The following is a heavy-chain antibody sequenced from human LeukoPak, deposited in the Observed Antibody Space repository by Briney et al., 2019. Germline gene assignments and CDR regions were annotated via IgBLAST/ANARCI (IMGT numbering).Heavy chain of an antibody. V-gene: IGHV6-1*01. CDR3: ARGPGIAVAGWGNWFDP. CDR1: GDSVSSNSAA. D-gene: IGHD6-19*01. Sequence: SQTLSLTCAISGDSVSSNSAAWNWIRQSPSRGLEWLGRTYYRSKWYNDYAVSVKSRITINPDTSKNQFSLQLNSVTPEDTAVYYCARGPGIAVAGWGNWFDPWGQGTLVTVSS. J-gene: IGHJ5*02. CDR2: TYYRSKWYN.